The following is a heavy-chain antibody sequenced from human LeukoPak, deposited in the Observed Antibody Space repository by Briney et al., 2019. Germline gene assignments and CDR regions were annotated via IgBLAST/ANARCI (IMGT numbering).Heavy chain of an antibody. Sequence: GGSLRLSCVASGFSFSSYSMNWVRQAPGKGLEWVSSISSTSTYIYYTDSMKGRFTISRANAKNSLYLQMDSLRAEDTAVYYCARDPSAVPTAVNWFDPWGQGTLVTVSS. CDR3: ARDPSAVPTAVNWFDP. CDR1: GFSFSSYS. D-gene: IGHD2-2*01. J-gene: IGHJ5*02. V-gene: IGHV3-21*06. CDR2: ISSTSTYI.